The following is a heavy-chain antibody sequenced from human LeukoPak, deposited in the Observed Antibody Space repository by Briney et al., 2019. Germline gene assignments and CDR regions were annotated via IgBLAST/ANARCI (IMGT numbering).Heavy chain of an antibody. V-gene: IGHV4-39*07. CDR2: IYYSGST. D-gene: IGHD3-16*01. Sequence: SETLSLTCTVSGGSISSSSYYWGWIRQPPGKGLEWIGSIYYSGSTYYNPSLKSRVSISVDTSKNQFSLKLSSVTAADTAVYYCAREKIPHVGWNPIDYWGQGTLVTVSS. CDR1: GGSISSSSYY. CDR3: AREKIPHVGWNPIDY. J-gene: IGHJ4*02.